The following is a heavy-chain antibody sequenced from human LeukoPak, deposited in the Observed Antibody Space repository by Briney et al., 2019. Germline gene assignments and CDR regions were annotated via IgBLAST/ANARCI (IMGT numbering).Heavy chain of an antibody. CDR2: CNSDGSDT. D-gene: IGHD6-6*01. J-gene: IGHJ4*02. Sequence: GGSLRLSCAASGFIFSSYWIHWVRQAPGKGLVWVSRCNSDGSDTNYADSVKGRFTISRDNAKNSLYLQMNSLRAEDTAVYYCARDPKISSSSDYWGQGTLVTVSS. V-gene: IGHV3-74*01. CDR3: ARDPKISSSSDY. CDR1: GFIFSSYW.